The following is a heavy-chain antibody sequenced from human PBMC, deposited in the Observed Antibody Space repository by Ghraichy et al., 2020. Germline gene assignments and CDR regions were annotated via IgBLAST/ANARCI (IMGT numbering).Heavy chain of an antibody. D-gene: IGHD1-26*01. V-gene: IGHV4-61*01. CDR2: IYYTGDT. J-gene: IGHJ5*02. CDR3: VREVRSREWGDWFDP. Sequence: ESLNISCSVSGGSVRSPSVYWSWLRQPPGKGLEWIASIYYTGDTIYSPSLKSRVTISVDTSKSQFSLNLTSLTAADTAVYYCVREVRSREWGDWFDPWGQGTLVTVSS. CDR1: GGSVRSPSVY.